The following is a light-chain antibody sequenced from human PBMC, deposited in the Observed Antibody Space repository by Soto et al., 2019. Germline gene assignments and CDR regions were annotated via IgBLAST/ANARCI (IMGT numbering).Light chain of an antibody. J-gene: IGKJ1*01. Sequence: ETVLTQSPATLSLSPGEGATLSCRASQGVSSNSLAWYQQKPGQAPRLLIYGASTRATGIPDRFSGSGSGTDFTLTISRLEPEDFAVYYCHDYGTSRLTFGQGTKVDIK. CDR2: GAS. V-gene: IGKV3-20*01. CDR3: HDYGTSRLT. CDR1: QGVSSNS.